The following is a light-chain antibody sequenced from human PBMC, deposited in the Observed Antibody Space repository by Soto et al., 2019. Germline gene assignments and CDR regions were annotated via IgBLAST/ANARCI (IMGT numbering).Light chain of an antibody. CDR2: DAS. V-gene: IGKV3-15*01. J-gene: IGKJ2*01. Sequence: EIVLTQSPATLSLSPWERATLSCMASQSLSGQLAWYQQKPGQAPRLLISDASTRATGIPARFSGSGSGTEFTLTISSLQSEDFALYYCHQYNSWPPGTFGQGTK. CDR3: HQYNSWPPGT. CDR1: QSLSGQ.